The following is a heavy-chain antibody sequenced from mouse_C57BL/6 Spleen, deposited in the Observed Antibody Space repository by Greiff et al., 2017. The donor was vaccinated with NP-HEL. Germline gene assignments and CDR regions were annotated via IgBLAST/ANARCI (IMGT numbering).Heavy chain of an antibody. J-gene: IGHJ4*01. V-gene: IGHV3-6*01. CDR2: ISYDGSN. Sequence: DVKLQESGPGLVKPSQSLSLTCSVTGYSITSGYYWNWIRQFPGNKLEWMGYISYDGSNNYNPSLKNRISITRDTSKNQFFLKLNSVTTEDTATYYCARSLYYGSCMDYWGQGTSVTVSS. CDR1: GYSITSGYY. CDR3: ARSLYYGSCMDY. D-gene: IGHD1-1*01.